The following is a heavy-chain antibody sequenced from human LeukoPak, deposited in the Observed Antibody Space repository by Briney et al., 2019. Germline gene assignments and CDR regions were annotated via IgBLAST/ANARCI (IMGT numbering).Heavy chain of an antibody. CDR3: ARELQTSYDVLTGYYTQGFDY. V-gene: IGHV3-21*01. Sequence: PGGSLRLSCAASGFAFSSNTMNWVRPAPGKGLEWVSSISSSSSYIYYADSVKGRFTISRDNAKNSLYLQMNSLRAEDTAVYYCARELQTSYDVLTGYYTQGFDYWGQGTLVTVSS. J-gene: IGHJ4*02. D-gene: IGHD3-9*01. CDR1: GFAFSSNT. CDR2: ISSSSSYI.